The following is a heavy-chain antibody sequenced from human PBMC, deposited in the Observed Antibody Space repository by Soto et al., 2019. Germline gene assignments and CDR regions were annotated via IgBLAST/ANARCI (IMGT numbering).Heavy chain of an antibody. Sequence: SETLSLTCTVSGGSISSGGYYWSWIRQHPGKGLEWIGYIYYSGSTYYNPSLKSRVTISVDTSKNQFSLKLSSVTAADTAVYYCARATWAHYGEYNWFDPWGQGTLVTVSS. CDR1: GGSISSGGYY. J-gene: IGHJ5*02. CDR3: ARATWAHYGEYNWFDP. CDR2: IYYSGST. V-gene: IGHV4-31*03. D-gene: IGHD4-17*01.